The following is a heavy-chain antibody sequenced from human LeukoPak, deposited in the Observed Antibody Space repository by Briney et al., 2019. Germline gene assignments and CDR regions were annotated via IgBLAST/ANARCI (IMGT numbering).Heavy chain of an antibody. V-gene: IGHV5-51*01. CDR2: IYPRDSDI. CDR3: ARVALSYYYGSGSQNYYYYYYMDV. CDR1: GYSFTSQW. J-gene: IGHJ6*03. D-gene: IGHD3-10*01. Sequence: GESLKISCKCSGYSFTSQWIGWVRQMPGKGLEWMGTIYPRDSDIRYSPSFQGQVTISADKSISTAYLQWSSLKASDTAMYYCARVALSYYYGSGSQNYYYYYYMDVWGKGTTVTISS.